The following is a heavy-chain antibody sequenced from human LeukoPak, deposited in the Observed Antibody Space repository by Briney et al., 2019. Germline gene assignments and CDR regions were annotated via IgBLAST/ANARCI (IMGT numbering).Heavy chain of an antibody. D-gene: IGHD3-22*01. J-gene: IGHJ4*02. CDR3: ARARNDYDTSSFSALDY. V-gene: IGHV3-21*01. CDR1: GFIFSTYS. Sequence: GGSLRLSCVASGFIFSTYSMNWVRQAPGKGLEWVSCISSDKTYIHYADSVKGRFTISRDNAKNSLYLQMNSLRAEDTAVYYCARARNDYDTSSFSALDYWGQGTLVTVSS. CDR2: ISSDKTYI.